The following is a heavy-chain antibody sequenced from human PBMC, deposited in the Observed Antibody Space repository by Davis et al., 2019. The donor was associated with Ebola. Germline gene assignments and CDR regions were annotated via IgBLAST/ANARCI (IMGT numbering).Heavy chain of an antibody. D-gene: IGHD1-26*01. Sequence: GESLKISCETSGFTFSNYWFHWVRRAPGKGLVWVSRINRDGSDTSYADSVRGRFTISRDNARDTLFLQMNSLRADDTAVYYCARFSRGTLESYWGQGTLVTVSS. J-gene: IGHJ4*02. V-gene: IGHV3-74*01. CDR3: ARFSRGTLESY. CDR1: GFTFSNYW. CDR2: INRDGSDT.